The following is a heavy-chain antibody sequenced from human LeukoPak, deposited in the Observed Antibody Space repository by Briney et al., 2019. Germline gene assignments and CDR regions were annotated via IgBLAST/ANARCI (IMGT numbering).Heavy chain of an antibody. Sequence: QTGGSLRLSCAASGFTFSSYGMHWVRQAPGKGLEWVAVISYDGSNKYYADSVKGRFTISRDNAKNSLYLQMNSLRAEDTAIYYCVKSLGLQYQYYYFDYWGQGTLVTVSS. CDR1: GFTFSSYG. V-gene: IGHV3-30*18. D-gene: IGHD5/OR15-5a*01. CDR3: VKSLGLQYQYYYFDY. CDR2: ISYDGSNK. J-gene: IGHJ4*02.